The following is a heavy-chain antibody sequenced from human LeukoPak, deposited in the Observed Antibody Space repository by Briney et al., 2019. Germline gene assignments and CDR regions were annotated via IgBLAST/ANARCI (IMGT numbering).Heavy chain of an antibody. J-gene: IGHJ4*02. Sequence: GGSLRLSCAASGFTFSDSYMDWVRQAPGKGLELVGRIRNKANRYTTSYAASVKGRFTISRDDSKSLLYLQMNGLKTEDTALYYCIPPLGNPSLVVVPVWDQGTLVTVSS. V-gene: IGHV3-72*01. CDR3: IPPLGNPSLVVVPV. CDR1: GFTFSDSY. CDR2: IRNKANRYTT. D-gene: IGHD3-22*01.